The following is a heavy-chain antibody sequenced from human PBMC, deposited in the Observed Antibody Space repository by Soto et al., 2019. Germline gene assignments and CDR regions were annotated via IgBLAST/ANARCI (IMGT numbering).Heavy chain of an antibody. V-gene: IGHV4-34*01. Sequence: SETLSLTFAVYGWSFSGYYWSCIRKPPGKGLEWNGEINHSGSTNYNPSLKSRVTISVDTSKNQFSLKLSSVTAADTAVYYCARGMVRGVIITWYYYYYGMDVWGQGTTVS. D-gene: IGHD3-10*01. CDR2: INHSGST. J-gene: IGHJ6*02. CDR3: ARGMVRGVIITWYYYYYGMDV. CDR1: GWSFSGYY.